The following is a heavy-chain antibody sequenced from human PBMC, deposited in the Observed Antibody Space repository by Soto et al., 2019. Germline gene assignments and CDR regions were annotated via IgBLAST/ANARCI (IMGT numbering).Heavy chain of an antibody. D-gene: IGHD1-26*01. CDR2: ISYDGSNK. J-gene: IGHJ6*02. V-gene: IGHV3-30*18. Sequence: GGSLRLSCAASGFTFSSYGMHWVRQAPGKGLEWVAVISYDGSNKYYADSVKGRFTISRDNSKNTLYLQMNSLRAEDTAVYYCAKDRLNSGSYYGGDYYYYGMDVWGQGTTVTSP. CDR3: AKDRLNSGSYYGGDYYYYGMDV. CDR1: GFTFSSYG.